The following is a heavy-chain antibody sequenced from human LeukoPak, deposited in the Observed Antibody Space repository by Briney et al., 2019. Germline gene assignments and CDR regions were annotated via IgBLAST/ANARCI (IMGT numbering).Heavy chain of an antibody. CDR3: AREGYGDYLDY. Sequence: GGSLRLSCAASGFTFSSYAMSWVPQAPGKGLEGVSAISGSGGSTYYADSVKGRFTISRDNSKNTLYLQMNSLRAEDTAVYYCAREGYGDYLDYWGQGTLVTVSS. V-gene: IGHV3-23*01. D-gene: IGHD4-17*01. CDR2: ISGSGGST. J-gene: IGHJ4*02. CDR1: GFTFSSYA.